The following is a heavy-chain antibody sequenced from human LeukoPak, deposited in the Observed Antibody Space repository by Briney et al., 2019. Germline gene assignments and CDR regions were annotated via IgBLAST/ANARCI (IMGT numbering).Heavy chain of an antibody. CDR3: ARVPYYYDNSGGGNYYYYYMDV. D-gene: IGHD3-22*01. CDR1: GGSISSYY. J-gene: IGHJ6*03. CDR2: IYYSGST. Sequence: SETLSLTCTVSGGSISSYYWSWIRQPPGKGLEWIGYIYYSGSTNYNPSLKSRVTISVDTSKNQFSLKLSSVTAADTAVYYCARVPYYYDNSGGGNYYYYYMDVWGKGTTVTVSS. V-gene: IGHV4-59*01.